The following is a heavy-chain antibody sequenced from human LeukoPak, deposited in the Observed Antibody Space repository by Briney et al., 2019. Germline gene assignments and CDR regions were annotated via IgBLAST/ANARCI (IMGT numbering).Heavy chain of an antibody. CDR3: ARTPPYYDSSGYFDY. J-gene: IGHJ4*02. Sequence: ASVKVSCKASGGTLSSYAISWVRQAPGQGLEWMGRIIPILGIANYAQKFQGRVTITADKSTSTAYMELSSLRSEDTAVYYCARTPPYYDSSGYFDYWGQGTLVTVSS. CDR2: IIPILGIA. V-gene: IGHV1-69*04. CDR1: GGTLSSYA. D-gene: IGHD3-22*01.